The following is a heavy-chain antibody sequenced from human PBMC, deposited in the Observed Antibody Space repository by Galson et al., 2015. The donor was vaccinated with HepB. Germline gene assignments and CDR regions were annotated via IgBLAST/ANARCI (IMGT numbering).Heavy chain of an antibody. CDR1: GFTFSNYG. V-gene: IGHV3-30*03. D-gene: IGHD3-16*01. CDR2: IAYDGSIE. J-gene: IGHJ4*02. CDR3: ARELRLGEASPGG. Sequence: SLRLSCAASGFTFSNYGMHWVRQAPGKGLEWVAVIAYDGSIEYYADSVKGRFTISRDNSKNTLYLQMNSLRGEDTAVYYCARELRLGEASPGGWGQGILVTVSS.